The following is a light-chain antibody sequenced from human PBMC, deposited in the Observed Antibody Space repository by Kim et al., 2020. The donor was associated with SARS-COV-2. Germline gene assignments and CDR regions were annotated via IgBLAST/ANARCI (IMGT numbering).Light chain of an antibody. J-gene: IGLJ2*01. V-gene: IGLV1-47*01. CDR1: YSNIGKNY. CDR3: SSWDDTLGGHAI. Sequence: KGIIACTGSYSNIGKNYAHWYQRVPGTAPKLLIYRNLQRPSGVPDRFSGSKAGTSASLAISGLRSEDEADYYCSSWDDTLGGHAIFGGGTQLTVL. CDR2: RNL.